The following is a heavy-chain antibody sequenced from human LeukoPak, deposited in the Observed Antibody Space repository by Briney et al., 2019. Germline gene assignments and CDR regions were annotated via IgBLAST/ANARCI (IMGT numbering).Heavy chain of an antibody. V-gene: IGHV4-31*03. CDR2: IYYSGST. Sequence: SETLSLTCTVSGGSISSGGYYWSWIRQHPGKGLEWIGYIYYSGSTYYNPSLKSRVTISVDTSKNQFSLKLSSVTAADTAVYYCARDGLYSVSFDYWGQGTLVTVSS. J-gene: IGHJ4*02. CDR1: GGSISSGGYY. CDR3: ARDGLYSVSFDY. D-gene: IGHD2-15*01.